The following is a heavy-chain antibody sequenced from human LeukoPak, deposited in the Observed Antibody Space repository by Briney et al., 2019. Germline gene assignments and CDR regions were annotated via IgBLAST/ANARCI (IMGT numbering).Heavy chain of an antibody. Sequence: GGSLRLSCAASGFTFRSYSMNWVRQAPGKGLEWVSTISSDSRYIYYADSVKGRFTISRDNAKNSLSLQMNSLRAEDTAVYYCAKLPRETHMDVWGKGTTVTVSS. D-gene: IGHD1-7*01. CDR3: AKLPRETHMDV. J-gene: IGHJ6*03. V-gene: IGHV3-21*06. CDR1: GFTFRSYS. CDR2: ISSDSRYI.